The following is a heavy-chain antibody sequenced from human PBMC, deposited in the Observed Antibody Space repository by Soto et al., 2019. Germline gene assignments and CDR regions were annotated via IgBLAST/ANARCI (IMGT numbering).Heavy chain of an antibody. Sequence: EVQLVESGGGLVQPGGSLRLSCAASGFTFSNYWMSWVRQVPGKGLAWVSNIKEDGSEKYYVDSVKGRFTISRDNAKNSVHLQMNRLRDEDRTVYYCVRFSRLVSGSGRGSFFDSWGQGTPVTVSS. CDR2: IKEDGSEK. CDR3: VRFSRLVSGSGRGSFFDS. J-gene: IGHJ4*02. CDR1: GFTFSNYW. V-gene: IGHV3-7*03. D-gene: IGHD6-19*01.